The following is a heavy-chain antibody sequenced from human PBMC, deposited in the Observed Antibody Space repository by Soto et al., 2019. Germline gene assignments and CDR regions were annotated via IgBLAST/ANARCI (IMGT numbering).Heavy chain of an antibody. D-gene: IGHD2-15*01. Sequence: QVQLVESGGGVVQPGNSLRLYCATYGFTFRNYGMHWVRQFPGKALEWVAVIWHDGSKQYYLDSVKGRFTISRNDSKSTLYLQMNSRKVEDTAIYYCATDLRVVGPDLDYWGQATPVPASS. V-gene: IGHV3-33*03. CDR2: IWHDGSKQ. CDR1: GFTFRNYG. J-gene: IGHJ4*02. CDR3: ATDLRVVGPDLDY.